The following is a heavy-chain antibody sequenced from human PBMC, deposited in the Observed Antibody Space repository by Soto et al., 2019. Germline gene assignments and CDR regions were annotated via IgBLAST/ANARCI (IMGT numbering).Heavy chain of an antibody. Sequence: QVQLQQWGAGLLKPSETLSLTCAVNGGSLSGYYWSWIRQSPGKGLEWIGEINHRGSSDYNPSLKSRVTISIDASKNHVTLELTYVTAADTAVYYCARSDNRNSLYGVDVWGQGTAVTVSS. CDR3: ARSDNRNSLYGVDV. CDR1: GGSLSGYY. CDR2: INHRGSS. J-gene: IGHJ6*02. V-gene: IGHV4-34*01. D-gene: IGHD1-7*01.